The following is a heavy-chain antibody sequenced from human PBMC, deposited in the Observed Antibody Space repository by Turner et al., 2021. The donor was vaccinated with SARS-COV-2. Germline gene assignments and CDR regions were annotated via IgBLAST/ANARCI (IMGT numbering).Heavy chain of an antibody. CDR1: GFTFSSYW. J-gene: IGHJ3*02. CDR3: ARDQRDSVIWSGYGAFDI. Sequence: EVQLVESGGGLVQPGGSLRLSCAASGFTFSSYWMHWVRQAQGKGLVCGSHINSDGIFTSYADSVKVRFTISRDNAKNTLYLQMNSLRAEDTAVYYCARDQRDSVIWSGYGAFDIWGQGTMVTVSS. V-gene: IGHV3-74*01. CDR2: INSDGIFT. D-gene: IGHD3-3*01.